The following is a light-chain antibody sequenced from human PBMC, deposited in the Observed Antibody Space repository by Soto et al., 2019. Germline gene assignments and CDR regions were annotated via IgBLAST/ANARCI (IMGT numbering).Light chain of an antibody. CDR1: QSISSW. V-gene: IGKV1-5*03. CDR3: QQYNSYPWT. CDR2: TGS. Sequence: DIQMTQSPSTLSASVGDRVTITCRASQSISSWLAWYQQKPGKAPNLLIYTGSSLESGAPSRFRGSGSGTDFTLTISSLQPDDFATYYCQQYNSYPWTFGQGTKVEIK. J-gene: IGKJ1*01.